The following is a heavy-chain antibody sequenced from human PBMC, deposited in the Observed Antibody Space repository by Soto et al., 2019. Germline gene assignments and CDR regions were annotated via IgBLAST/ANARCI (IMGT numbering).Heavy chain of an antibody. D-gene: IGHD1-26*01. V-gene: IGHV4-4*02. Sequence: QVQLQESGPGLVKPSGTLSLTCAVSGGSISSSNWWSWVRQPPGKGLEWIGEIYHSGSTNYNPSLKSRVTISVDKSKNQFSLKLSSVTAADTAVYYCARVLLRGYEVGALTQIDYWGQGTLVTVSS. CDR1: GGSISSSNW. CDR2: IYHSGST. CDR3: ARVLLRGYEVGALTQIDY. J-gene: IGHJ4*02.